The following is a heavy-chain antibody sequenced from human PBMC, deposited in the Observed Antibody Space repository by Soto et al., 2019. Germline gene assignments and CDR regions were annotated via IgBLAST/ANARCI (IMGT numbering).Heavy chain of an antibody. V-gene: IGHV1-18*01. CDR1: GYTFTAYG. CDR3: ARGAGTTAGTFEH. J-gene: IGHJ4*02. Sequence: QVQLVQSGAEVKKPGASVKVSCKASGYTFTAYGINWVRQAPGQGLEWMGWNSTYNGNTKYPQKFQGRVTMTKDTSTTTADMELRSPRSDDTAVYYCARGAGTTAGTFEHWGQGTLVTVSS. CDR2: NSTYNGNT. D-gene: IGHD6-19*01.